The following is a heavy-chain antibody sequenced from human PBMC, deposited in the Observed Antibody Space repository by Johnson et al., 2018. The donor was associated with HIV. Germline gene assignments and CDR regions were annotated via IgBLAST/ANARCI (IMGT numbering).Heavy chain of an antibody. D-gene: IGHD3-3*01. CDR3: ANGGLQFLEWLPHDAFDI. Sequence: QVQLVESGGGVVQPGTSLRLSCAASGFTFTSFAMHWVRQAPGKGLEWVGFISYDGSNKYFTDSVRGRFTISRDNSRNTLYLQMNSLRAEDTAVYYCANGGLQFLEWLPHDAFDIWGQGTMVTVSS. CDR1: GFTFTSFA. J-gene: IGHJ3*02. V-gene: IGHV3-30-3*01. CDR2: ISYDGSNK.